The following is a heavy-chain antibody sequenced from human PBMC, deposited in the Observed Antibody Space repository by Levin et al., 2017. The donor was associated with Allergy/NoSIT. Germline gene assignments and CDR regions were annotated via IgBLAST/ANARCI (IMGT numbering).Heavy chain of an antibody. D-gene: IGHD3-10*01. V-gene: IGHV3-30-3*01. CDR2: ISYDGSNK. J-gene: IGHJ4*02. CDR1: GFTFSSYA. Sequence: GGSLRLSCAASGFTFSSYAMHWVRQAPGKGLEWVAVISYDGSNKYYADSVKGRFTISRDNSKNTLYLQMNSLRAEDTAVYYCARDGGVGTTMVRGVSTVDYWGQGTLVTVSS. CDR3: ARDGGVGTTMVRGVSTVDY.